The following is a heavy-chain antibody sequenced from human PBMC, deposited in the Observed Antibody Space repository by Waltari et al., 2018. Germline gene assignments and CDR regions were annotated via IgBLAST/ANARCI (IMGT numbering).Heavy chain of an antibody. V-gene: IGHV1-2*06. J-gene: IGHJ6*03. CDR1: GYTFTGYY. CDR2: SNPNGWGP. Sequence: QVQLVQSGAEVKKPGASVKVSCKASGYTFTGYYMHWVRTAPGQGLEWMGRSNPNGWGPNYAQKFQGRVTMTRDTSISTAYMELSRLRSDDTAVYYCARDVLGYMDVWGKGTTVTVSS. CDR3: ARDVLGYMDV. D-gene: IGHD3-16*01.